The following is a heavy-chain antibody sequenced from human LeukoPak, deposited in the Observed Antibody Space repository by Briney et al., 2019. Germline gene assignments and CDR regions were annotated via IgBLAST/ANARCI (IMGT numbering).Heavy chain of an antibody. CDR3: AKDPSGIFGVVTIFGYFDY. D-gene: IGHD3-3*01. J-gene: IGHJ4*02. Sequence: PGGSLRLSCAASGFTFSSYSMNWVRQAPGKGLEWVAVISYDGSNKYYADSVKGRFTISRDNSKNTLYLQMNSLRAEDTAVYYCAKDPSGIFGVVTIFGYFDYWGQGTLVTVSS. V-gene: IGHV3-30*18. CDR2: ISYDGSNK. CDR1: GFTFSSYS.